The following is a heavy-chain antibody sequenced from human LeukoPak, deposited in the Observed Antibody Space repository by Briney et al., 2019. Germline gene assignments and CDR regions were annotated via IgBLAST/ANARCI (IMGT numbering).Heavy chain of an antibody. J-gene: IGHJ6*04. Sequence: KPSETLSLTCAVSGGSFSGYYWSWIRQPPGKGLEWIGEINHSGSTNYNPSLKSRVTISVDTSKNQFSLKLSSVTAADTAVYYCARGRDCSSTSCYLSRYYYYGMDVWGKGTTVTVSS. D-gene: IGHD2-2*01. CDR1: GGSFSGYY. CDR3: ARGRDCSSTSCYLSRYYYYGMDV. V-gene: IGHV4-34*01. CDR2: INHSGST.